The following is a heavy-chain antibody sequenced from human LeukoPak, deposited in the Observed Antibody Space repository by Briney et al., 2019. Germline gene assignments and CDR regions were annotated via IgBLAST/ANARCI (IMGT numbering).Heavy chain of an antibody. D-gene: IGHD3-22*01. CDR2: ISSSSSYI. V-gene: IGHV3-21*01. CDR3: ARVTPNYYDSSGYYLFDP. CDR1: GFTFSSYS. Sequence: GGSLRLSCAASGFTFSSYSMNWVRQAPGKGLEWVSSISSSSSYIYYADSVKGRFTISRDNAKNSLYLQMNSLRAEDTAVYYRARVTPNYYDSSGYYLFDPWGQGTLVTVSS. J-gene: IGHJ5*02.